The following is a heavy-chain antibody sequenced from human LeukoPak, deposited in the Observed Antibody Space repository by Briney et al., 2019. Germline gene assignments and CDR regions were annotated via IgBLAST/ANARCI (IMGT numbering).Heavy chain of an antibody. D-gene: IGHD6-19*01. CDR2: INPKCGGT. CDR1: GYTFSDYY. J-gene: IGHJ6*02. V-gene: IGHV1-2*02. CDR3: ARVNYRSGFIRDFYYYGMDV. Sequence: GASVKVACKASGYTFSDYYIHWVRQGPGHGLGWMGGINPKCGGTDYAQRFQGRVTMTRETSNTTGYMEVSRLRSDDTAVYYCARVNYRSGFIRDFYYYGMDVWGQGTTVTVSS.